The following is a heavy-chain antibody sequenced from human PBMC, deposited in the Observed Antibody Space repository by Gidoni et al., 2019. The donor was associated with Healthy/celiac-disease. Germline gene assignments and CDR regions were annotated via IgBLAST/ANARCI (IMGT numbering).Heavy chain of an antibody. V-gene: IGHV5-10-1*01. D-gene: IGHD3-22*01. Sequence: EVQLVQSGAEVKKPGESLRISCKGSGYSFTSYWISWVRQMPGKGLEWMGRIDPSDSYTNYSPSFQGHVTISADKSISTAYLQWSSLKASDTAMYYCARHTYYYDSSGYIAPHAFDIWGQGTMVTVSS. J-gene: IGHJ3*02. CDR3: ARHTYYYDSSGYIAPHAFDI. CDR1: GYSFTSYW. CDR2: IDPSDSYT.